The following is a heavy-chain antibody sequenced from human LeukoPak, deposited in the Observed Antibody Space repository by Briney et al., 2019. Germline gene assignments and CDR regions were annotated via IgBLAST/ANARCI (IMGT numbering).Heavy chain of an antibody. CDR2: ISAYNGNT. CDR3: ARVASGDSSGYYFLHRFDY. V-gene: IGHV1-18*01. Sequence: GASVKVSCKASGYTFTSYGISWVRQAPGQGLEWMGCISAYNGNTNYAQKLQGRVTMTTDTSTSTAYMELRSLRSDDTAVYYCARVASGDSSGYYFLHRFDYWGQGTLVTVSS. CDR1: GYTFTSYG. D-gene: IGHD3-22*01. J-gene: IGHJ4*02.